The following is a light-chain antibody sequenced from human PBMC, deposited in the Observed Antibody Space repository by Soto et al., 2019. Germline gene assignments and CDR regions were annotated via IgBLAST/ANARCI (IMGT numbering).Light chain of an antibody. Sequence: DIQLTQSPSFLSASVGDRVTITCRASQGISSFLAWFQQKPGKAPKLLIYSASTLQSGVPSRFSGSGSGTEFTLTISSLQPEDFATYYCQQTYATPHTCGQGTKVEFK. CDR3: QQTYATPHT. CDR1: QGISSF. CDR2: SAS. V-gene: IGKV1-9*01. J-gene: IGKJ2*01.